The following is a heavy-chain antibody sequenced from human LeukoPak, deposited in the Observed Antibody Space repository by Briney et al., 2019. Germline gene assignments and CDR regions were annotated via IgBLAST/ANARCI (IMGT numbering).Heavy chain of an antibody. CDR3: ATDGRIVGASPYWYFDL. J-gene: IGHJ2*01. CDR2: FDPEDGET. V-gene: IGHV1-24*01. Sequence: ASVKVSCKVSGYTLTELSMHWVRLAPGKGLEWMGGFDPEDGETIYAQKFQGRVTMTEDTSTDTAYMELSSLRSEDTAVYYCATDGRIVGASPYWYFDLWGRGTLVTVSS. CDR1: GYTLTELS. D-gene: IGHD1-26*01.